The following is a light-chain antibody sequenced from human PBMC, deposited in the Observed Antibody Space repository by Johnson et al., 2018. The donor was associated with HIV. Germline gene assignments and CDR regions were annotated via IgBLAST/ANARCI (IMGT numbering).Light chain of an antibody. CDR3: GTWDSSLSAYV. Sequence: QSVLTQPPSVSAAPGQKVTVSCSGSSSNIGSNDVSWYQQFPGAAPKLLIYENNKRPSGIPDRFSGSKSGTSATLGITGLQTGDEADYYCGTWDSSLSAYVFGTGTKVTVL. J-gene: IGLJ1*01. CDR1: SSNIGSND. V-gene: IGLV1-51*02. CDR2: ENN.